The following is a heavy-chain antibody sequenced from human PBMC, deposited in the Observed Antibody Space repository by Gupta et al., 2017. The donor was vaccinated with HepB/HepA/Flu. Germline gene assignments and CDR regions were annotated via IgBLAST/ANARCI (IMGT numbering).Heavy chain of an antibody. J-gene: IGHJ6*02. V-gene: IGHV3-23*01. CDR2: ISGSGGST. D-gene: IGHD3-10*01. Sequence: EVQLLESGGGLVQPGGSLRLSCVASGFTFSSYAMSWVRQAPGKGLEWVSAISGSGGSTYYADSVKGRFTISRDNSKNTLYLQMNSLRAEDTAAYYCAKASGSGSYSPYYYYGMDVWGQGTMVTVSS. CDR1: GFTFSSYA. CDR3: AKASGSGSYSPYYYYGMDV.